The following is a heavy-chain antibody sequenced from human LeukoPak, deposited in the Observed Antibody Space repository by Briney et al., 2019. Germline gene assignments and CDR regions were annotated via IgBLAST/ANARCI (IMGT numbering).Heavy chain of an antibody. Sequence: ASVKVSCKASGYTFTSYDINWVRQATGQGLEWMGWMNPNSGNTGYAQKFQGRVTMTRNTSISTAYMELSSLRSEDTAVYYCATSLWNSPRGQPERNDYWGQGTLVTVSS. V-gene: IGHV1-8*01. J-gene: IGHJ4*02. CDR2: MNPNSGNT. CDR1: GYTFTSYD. CDR3: ATSLWNSPRGQPERNDY. D-gene: IGHD1-7*01.